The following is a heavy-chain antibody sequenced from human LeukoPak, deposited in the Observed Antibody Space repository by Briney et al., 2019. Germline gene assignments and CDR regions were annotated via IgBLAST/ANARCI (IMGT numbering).Heavy chain of an antibody. V-gene: IGHV3-21*01. CDR1: GFTFSGSA. J-gene: IGHJ4*02. CDR3: ARNRWEVGATIDY. CDR2: ISISSNYI. Sequence: GGSLKLSCAASGFTFSGSAIHWVRQASGKGLEWVSCISISSNYIYYADSVKGRFTISRDNAKNSLYLQMNSLRAEDTAVYYCARNRWEVGATIDYWGQGTLVTVSS. D-gene: IGHD1-26*01.